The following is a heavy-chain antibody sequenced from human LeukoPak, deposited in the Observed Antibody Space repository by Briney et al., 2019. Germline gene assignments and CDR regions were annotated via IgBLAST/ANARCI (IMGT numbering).Heavy chain of an antibody. J-gene: IGHJ4*02. V-gene: IGHV3-23*01. Sequence: PGGSLRLSCVASGFTFSTYAMTWVRQAPGKGLEWVSDISDSGGSTDYADSVKGRFTISRDNSKNTLYLQMNSLRAEDTAVYYCARALGVPYSSGWYCDYWGQGTLVTVSS. CDR1: GFTFSTYA. CDR2: ISDSGGST. D-gene: IGHD6-19*01. CDR3: ARALGVPYSSGWYCDY.